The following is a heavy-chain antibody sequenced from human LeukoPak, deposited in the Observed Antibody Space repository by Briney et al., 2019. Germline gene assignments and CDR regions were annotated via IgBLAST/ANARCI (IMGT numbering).Heavy chain of an antibody. D-gene: IGHD7-27*01. CDR1: GFTFSTYG. Sequence: GGSLRLSCAASGFTFSTYGMQWVRQAPGKGLEWVAVIVGDGSKAHCADSVRGRFTVSRDNSKNTLYLQMNSLRAEDTAVYYCARDSITGDNTLDFWGRGTLVTVSS. V-gene: IGHV3-33*05. J-gene: IGHJ4*02. CDR3: ARDSITGDNTLDF. CDR2: IVGDGSKA.